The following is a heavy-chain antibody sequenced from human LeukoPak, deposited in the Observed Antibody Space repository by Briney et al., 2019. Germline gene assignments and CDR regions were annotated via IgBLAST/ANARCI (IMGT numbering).Heavy chain of an antibody. Sequence: ASVKVSCKASGYTFTSYAMNWVRQAPGQGLEWMGWINTNTGNPTYAQGFTGRFVFSLDTSVSTAYLQISSLKAEDTAVYYCARDRRITMVRGVANWFDPWGQGTLVTVSS. V-gene: IGHV7-4-1*02. CDR3: ARDRRITMVRGVANWFDP. D-gene: IGHD3-10*01. CDR2: INTNTGNP. J-gene: IGHJ5*02. CDR1: GYTFTSYA.